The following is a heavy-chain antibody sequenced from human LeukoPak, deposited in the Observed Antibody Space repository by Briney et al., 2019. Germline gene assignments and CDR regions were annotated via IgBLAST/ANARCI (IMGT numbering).Heavy chain of an antibody. CDR1: GGSISSYY. CDR2: IYTSGST. Sequence: SETLSLTCTVSGGSISSYYWSWIRQPAGKGLEWIGRIYTSGSTNYNPSLKSRVTMSVATSKTQFSLKLSSVTAADTAVYYCAREDSSWYITYAFDIWGQGTMVTVSS. V-gene: IGHV4-4*07. D-gene: IGHD6-13*01. CDR3: AREDSSWYITYAFDI. J-gene: IGHJ3*02.